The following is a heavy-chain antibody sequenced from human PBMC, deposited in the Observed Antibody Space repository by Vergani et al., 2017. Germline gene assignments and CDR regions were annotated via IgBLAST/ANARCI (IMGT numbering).Heavy chain of an antibody. CDR3: SQIAAAGQFDN. D-gene: IGHD6-13*01. CDR2: IRSKPDGGTT. J-gene: IGHJ4*02. V-gene: IGHV3-15*01. Sequence: VQLVESGGGLVKPGGSLRLSCAASGFTFSNAWMSWVRQAPGKGLEWVGRIRSKPDGGTTDYAAPVKGRFIISRDDSENRLHLQMNSLKTEDTAVYYCSQIAAAGQFDNWGQGTLVTVSS. CDR1: GFTFSNAW.